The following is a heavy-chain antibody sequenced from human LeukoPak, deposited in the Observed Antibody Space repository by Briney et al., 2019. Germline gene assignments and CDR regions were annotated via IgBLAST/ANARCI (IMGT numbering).Heavy chain of an antibody. CDR3: ARDAASGGYHY. J-gene: IGHJ4*02. D-gene: IGHD2-15*01. Sequence: GGSLRLSCAASGFTFSSYSMNWVRQAPGKGLEWVSSISSSSSYIYYADSVKGRFTISRDNAKNSLYLQMNSLRAEDTAVYCCARDAASGGYHYWGQGTLVTVSS. CDR2: ISSSSSYI. V-gene: IGHV3-21*01. CDR1: GFTFSSYS.